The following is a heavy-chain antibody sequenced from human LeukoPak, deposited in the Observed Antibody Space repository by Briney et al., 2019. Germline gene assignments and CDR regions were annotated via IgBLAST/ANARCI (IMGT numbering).Heavy chain of an antibody. J-gene: IGHJ6*02. CDR3: VRGLGLVDYYGSGSYYTYGMDV. Sequence: SETLSLTCTVSGGSISSGGYSWSWIRQPPGKGLEWIGYIYHSGSTYYNPSLKSRVTISVDRSKNQFSLKLSSVTAADTAVYYCVRGLGLVDYYGSGSYYTYGMDVWGQGTTVTVSS. D-gene: IGHD3-10*01. V-gene: IGHV4-30-2*01. CDR1: GGSISSGGYS. CDR2: IYHSGST.